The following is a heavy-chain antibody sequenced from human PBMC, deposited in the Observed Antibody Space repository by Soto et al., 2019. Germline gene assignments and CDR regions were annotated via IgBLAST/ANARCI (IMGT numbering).Heavy chain of an antibody. Sequence: QVQLVQSGAEVKKPGTSVRISCKTSGYTFSNYDINWVRQAAGQGLEWMGWMNPKSGYTGSARNFQGRVTMTRDTSLTTAYMELSSLISEDTATYYCARVMGSVDFWGQGTLVTVSS. CDR1: GYTFSNYD. CDR2: MNPKSGYT. D-gene: IGHD1-26*01. CDR3: ARVMGSVDF. J-gene: IGHJ4*02. V-gene: IGHV1-8*01.